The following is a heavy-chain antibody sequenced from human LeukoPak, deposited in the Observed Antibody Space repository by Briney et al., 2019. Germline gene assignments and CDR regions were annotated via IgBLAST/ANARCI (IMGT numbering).Heavy chain of an antibody. J-gene: IGHJ4*02. CDR2: IYYSGRT. CDR1: GGSVNSGGYY. Sequence: PSQTLSLTCTVSGGSVNSGGYYWTWIRQHPGKGLEWLGYIYYSGRTYYNPSLKSRITISLDTSKNQFSLNLTSVSAADTAFYFCARSSDYGDYDWGQGTLIAVSS. V-gene: IGHV4-31*03. D-gene: IGHD4-17*01. CDR3: ARSSDYGDYD.